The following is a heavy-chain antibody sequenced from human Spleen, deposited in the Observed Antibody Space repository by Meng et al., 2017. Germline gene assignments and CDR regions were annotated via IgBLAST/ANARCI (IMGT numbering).Heavy chain of an antibody. CDR3: ARWIAAAGSFDY. D-gene: IGHD6-13*01. J-gene: IGHJ4*02. V-gene: IGHV3-53*04. Sequence: GESLKISCAASGFTVSSNYMSWVRQAPGKGLEWVSVIYSGGSTYYADSVKGRFTISRHNSKNTLYLQMNSLRAEDTAVYYCARWIAAAGSFDYWGQGTLVTVSS. CDR2: IYSGGST. CDR1: GFTVSSNY.